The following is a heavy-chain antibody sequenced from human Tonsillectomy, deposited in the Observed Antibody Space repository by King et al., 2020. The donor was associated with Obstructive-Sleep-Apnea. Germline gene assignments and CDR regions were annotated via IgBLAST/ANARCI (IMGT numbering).Heavy chain of an antibody. CDR3: ARGSSSSSGYFDY. D-gene: IGHD6-6*01. Sequence: QLQESGPGLVKPSETLSLTCTVSGYSISSGYYWGWIRQPPGKGLEWIGSIYHSVSTYYNPSLKSGVTISLDTSKNQFSLKLSSVTAADTAVYYCARGSSSSSGYFDYWGQGTLVTVSS. CDR2: IYHSVST. V-gene: IGHV4-38-2*02. CDR1: GYSISSGYY. J-gene: IGHJ4*02.